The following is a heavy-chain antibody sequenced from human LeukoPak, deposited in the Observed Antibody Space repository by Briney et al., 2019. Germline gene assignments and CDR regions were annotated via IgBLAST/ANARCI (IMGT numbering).Heavy chain of an antibody. CDR3: ALGPHDSNVNMDV. D-gene: IGHD4-11*01. CDR1: GASISRSY. Sequence: SETLSLTCTVSGASISRSYWSWIRQPPGKGLEWIGYTSYSGDTNYNPSLESRVAISIDTPKNHFSLRMSSVTAADTAVYYCALGPHDSNVNMDVWGKGTTVTVSS. J-gene: IGHJ6*03. CDR2: TSYSGDT. V-gene: IGHV4-59*08.